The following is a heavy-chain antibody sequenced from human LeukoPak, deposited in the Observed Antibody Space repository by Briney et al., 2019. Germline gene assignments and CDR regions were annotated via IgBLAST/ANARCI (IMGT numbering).Heavy chain of an antibody. J-gene: IGHJ4*02. CDR2: IWYDGSNK. D-gene: IGHD3-10*01. CDR1: GFTFSSYG. CDR3: ARELLWFGELSRPMGY. V-gene: IGHV3-33*01. Sequence: GGSLRLSCAASGFTFSSYGMHWVRQAPGKGLEWVAVIWYDGSNKHYADSVKGRFTISRDNSKNTLYLQMNSLRAEDTAVYYCARELLWFGELSRPMGYWGQGTLVTVSS.